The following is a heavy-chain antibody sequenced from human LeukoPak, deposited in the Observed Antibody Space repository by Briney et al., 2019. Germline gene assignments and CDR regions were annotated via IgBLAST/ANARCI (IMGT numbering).Heavy chain of an antibody. Sequence: PSETLSLTCTVSGGSISSGDYYWSWIRQPPGKGLEWIGYIYYSGSTYYNPSLKSRVTISVDTSKNQFSLKLSSVTAADTAVYYCARRVGATAFFDYWGQGTLVTVSS. J-gene: IGHJ4*02. D-gene: IGHD1-26*01. CDR1: GGSISSGDYY. CDR2: IYYSGST. V-gene: IGHV4-30-4*01. CDR3: ARRVGATAFFDY.